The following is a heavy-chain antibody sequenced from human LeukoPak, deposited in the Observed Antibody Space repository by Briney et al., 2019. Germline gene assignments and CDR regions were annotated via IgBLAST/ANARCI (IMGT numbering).Heavy chain of an antibody. CDR3: ARHSSGWHPYYFDY. D-gene: IGHD6-19*01. CDR2: ISSSSSYI. Sequence: GGSLRLSCAASGFTFSSYSMNWVRQAPGKGLEWVSSISSSSSYIYYADSVKGRFTISRDNAKNSLYLQMNSLRAEDTAVYYCARHSSGWHPYYFDYWGQGTLVTVSS. CDR1: GFTFSSYS. J-gene: IGHJ4*02. V-gene: IGHV3-21*01.